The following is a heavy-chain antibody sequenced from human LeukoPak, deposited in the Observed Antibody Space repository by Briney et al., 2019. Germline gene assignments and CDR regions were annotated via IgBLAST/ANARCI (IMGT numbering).Heavy chain of an antibody. Sequence: SETLSLTCGVSGGSISSNNWWSWVRQPPGQGLEWIGEIYHSGSANYNPSLKSRVTISVDKSKNQLSLKLISVTAADTAVYYCARFMIREVTADNWFDPWGQGTLVTVSS. CDR2: IYHSGSA. J-gene: IGHJ5*02. V-gene: IGHV4-4*02. CDR1: GGSISSNNW. CDR3: ARFMIREVTADNWFDP. D-gene: IGHD3-10*01.